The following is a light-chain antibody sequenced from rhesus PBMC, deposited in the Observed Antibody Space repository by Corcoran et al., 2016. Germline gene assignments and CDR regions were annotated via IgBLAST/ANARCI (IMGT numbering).Light chain of an antibody. CDR2: KAS. Sequence: DIQMTQSPSSLSASVGDTVTITCRASQGISSWLAWYQQKPGKAPKLLIYKASSLQSGVPSRFSGSGYWTECPLTISSLQSEDFATYYCQQYSSRPTFGQGTKVDLK. J-gene: IGKJ1*01. CDR3: QQYSSRPT. CDR1: QGISSW. V-gene: IGKV1-22*01.